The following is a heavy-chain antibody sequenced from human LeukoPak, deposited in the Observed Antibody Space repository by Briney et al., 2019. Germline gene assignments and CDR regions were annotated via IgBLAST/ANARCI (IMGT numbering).Heavy chain of an antibody. J-gene: IGHJ6*02. Sequence: GGSLRLSCAASGFTFSSYAMNWVRQAPGKGLEWVSRIDDSGVIRSYADSVKGRFTISRDNSKMTLTLQMNSLRAEDTAVYYRAKRLKRNYYYHYAMDVWGQGTTVTVSS. CDR1: GFTFSSYA. CDR3: AKRLKRNYYYHYAMDV. CDR2: IDDSGVIR. D-gene: IGHD3-22*01. V-gene: IGHV3-23*01.